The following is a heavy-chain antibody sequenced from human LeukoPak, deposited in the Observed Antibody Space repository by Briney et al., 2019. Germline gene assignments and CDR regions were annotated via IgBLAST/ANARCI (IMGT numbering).Heavy chain of an antibody. D-gene: IGHD1-1*01. CDR2: INQDGSGK. V-gene: IGHV3-7*05. J-gene: IGHJ4*02. Sequence: GGSLRLSCVGSGFTFSRDWMIWVRQAPGKGLEWVANINQDGSGKYYVASVKGRFTISRDNAKNSLFLQMNSLRAEDTAMYYCARGQLPGNYWGQGTLVTVSS. CDR3: ARGQLPGNY. CDR1: GFTFSRDW.